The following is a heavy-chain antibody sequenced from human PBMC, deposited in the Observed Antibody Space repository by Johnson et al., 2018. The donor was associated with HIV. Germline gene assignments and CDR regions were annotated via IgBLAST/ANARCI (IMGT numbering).Heavy chain of an antibody. D-gene: IGHD5-24*01. CDR1: GFTVSINY. CDR3: ARDPKEIKTFDI. V-gene: IGHV3-66*01. CDR2: IYSGGST. Sequence: VQLVESGGGLVQPGGSLRLSCEASGFTVSINYMNWVRQAPGKGLEWVSVIYSGGSTYYADSVKGRFTISRDNSKNTLYLQMNSLRAEDTAVYYCARDPKEIKTFDIWGRGTMVTVSS. J-gene: IGHJ3*02.